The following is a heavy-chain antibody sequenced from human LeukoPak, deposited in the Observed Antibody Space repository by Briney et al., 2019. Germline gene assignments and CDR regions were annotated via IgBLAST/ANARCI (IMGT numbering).Heavy chain of an antibody. Sequence: SETLSLTCAVYGGSFSGYYWSWIRQPPGKGLEWIGEINHSGSTNYNPSLKSRVTISVDTSKNQFSLKLSSVTAADTAVYYCARQLPNRAPGGRLEGIDYWDQGTLVTVSS. J-gene: IGHJ4*02. D-gene: IGHD1-26*01. CDR2: INHSGST. CDR1: GGSFSGYY. V-gene: IGHV4-34*01. CDR3: ARQLPNRAPGGRLEGIDY.